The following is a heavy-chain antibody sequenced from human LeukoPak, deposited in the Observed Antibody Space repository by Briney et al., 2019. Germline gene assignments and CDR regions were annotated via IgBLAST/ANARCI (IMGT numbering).Heavy chain of an antibody. CDR2: ISSSGSYI. J-gene: IGHJ4*02. V-gene: IGHV3-21*06. CDR1: GFTFSSYA. Sequence: PGGSLRLSCAASGFTFSSYAIQWVRQAPGKGLEWVSSISSSGSYIYYADSVKGRFTISRDNAKNSLDLQMNSLRVEDTAVYYCARLQWLQTGRDFLDYWGQGTLVIVSS. CDR3: ARLQWLQTGRDFLDY. D-gene: IGHD6-19*01.